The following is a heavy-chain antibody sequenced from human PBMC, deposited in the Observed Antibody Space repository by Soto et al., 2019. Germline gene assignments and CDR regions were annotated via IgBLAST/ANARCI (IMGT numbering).Heavy chain of an antibody. Sequence: QVQLVQSGAEVKKPGSSVKVSCKASGGSFNTYAISWVRQAPGQGLEWMGRIIPVFVRVSYAQNFQGRLTITADDSTSTAYMELSSLRSYDTASYYGSDLALDYCISTTCPPDYWGQGTRVTVSS. CDR2: IIPVFVRV. CDR3: SDLALDYCISTTCPPDY. CDR1: GGSFNTYA. V-gene: IGHV1-69*12. D-gene: IGHD2-2*01. J-gene: IGHJ4*02.